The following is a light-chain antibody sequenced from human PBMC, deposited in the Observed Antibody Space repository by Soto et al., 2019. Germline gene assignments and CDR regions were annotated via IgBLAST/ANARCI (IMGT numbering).Light chain of an antibody. Sequence: EIVMTQSPATLSVSPGERATLSCRASQNIGSNLAWYQQKPGQAPRLLIYAASTRATGIPDRFSGSGSGTEFTLTISSLQSEDFAVYYCQQYNNWRTFGPGTKV. CDR3: QQYNNWRT. CDR1: QNIGSN. V-gene: IGKV3D-15*01. J-gene: IGKJ3*01. CDR2: AAS.